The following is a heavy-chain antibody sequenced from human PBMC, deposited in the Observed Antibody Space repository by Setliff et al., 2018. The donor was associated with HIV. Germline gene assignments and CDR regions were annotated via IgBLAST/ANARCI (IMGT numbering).Heavy chain of an antibody. CDR2: IYYSGST. CDR3: ARARGNTYYYYYMDV. V-gene: IGHV4-59*01. J-gene: IGHJ6*03. CDR1: GGSISSYY. D-gene: IGHD4-4*01. Sequence: SETLSLTCTVSGGSISSYYWSWIRQPPGKGLEWIAYIYYSGSTNYNPSLKSRVTISMDTSNNQFSLKLSSVTAADTAVYYCARARGNTYYYYYMDVWGKGTTVTVSS.